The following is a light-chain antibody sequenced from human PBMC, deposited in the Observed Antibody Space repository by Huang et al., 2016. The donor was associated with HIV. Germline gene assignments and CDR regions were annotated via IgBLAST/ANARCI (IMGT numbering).Light chain of an antibody. V-gene: IGKV3-15*01. J-gene: IGKJ2*01. CDR2: GAS. Sequence: EIVMTQSPATLSVSPGERATLSCRASQSINSNLAWYQQKPGQAPRLLIYGASTRATGIPARFSGIGSGTEFTLTISSLQSEDFAVYYCQQYNNWPPVYTFGQGTKLEIK. CDR1: QSINSN. CDR3: QQYNNWPPVYT.